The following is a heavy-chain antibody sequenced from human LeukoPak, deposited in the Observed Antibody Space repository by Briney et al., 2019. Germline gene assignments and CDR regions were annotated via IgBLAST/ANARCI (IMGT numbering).Heavy chain of an antibody. CDR1: GFNFNNYW. CDR3: ATRVSTSRSFGY. V-gene: IGHV3-7*03. CDR2: IKGDGSEE. J-gene: IGHJ4*02. Sequence: PGGSLRLSCAASGFNFNNYWMSWLRQAPGKGLEWVANIKGDGSEEYYVDSVKGRFTIVRDNAYNSLYLQMNSLRVEDTAVYYCATRVSTSRSFGYWGQGTLVTVSS.